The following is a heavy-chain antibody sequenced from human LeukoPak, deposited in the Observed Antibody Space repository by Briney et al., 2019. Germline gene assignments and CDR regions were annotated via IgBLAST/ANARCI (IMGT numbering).Heavy chain of an antibody. D-gene: IGHD6-19*01. CDR1: GFTFSSYA. J-gene: IGHJ4*02. Sequence: GGSLRLSCAASGFTFSSYAMHWVRQAPGKGLEWVAVILYDGSNKYYADSVKGRFTISRDNSKNTLYLQMNSLRAEDTAVYYCARDRMSGSGWLKQGSRVAYFDYWGQGTLVTVSS. CDR2: ILYDGSNK. CDR3: ARDRMSGSGWLKQGSRVAYFDY. V-gene: IGHV3-30*04.